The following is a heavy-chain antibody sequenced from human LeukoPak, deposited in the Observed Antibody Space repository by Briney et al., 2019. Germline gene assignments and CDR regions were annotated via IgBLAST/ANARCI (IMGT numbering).Heavy chain of an antibody. CDR2: ISNSGGT. J-gene: IGHJ4*02. CDR3: ARDFASGTDY. CDR1: GGSISSYF. V-gene: IGHV4-59*01. Sequence: PSETLSLTCTVSGGSISSYFWKWVRQPPGKGLEWIGYISNSGGTNYNPSLKSRVTMSVDTSKDQFSLILTSVTAADTAVYYCARDFASGTDYWGQGTLVTVSS. D-gene: IGHD1-26*01.